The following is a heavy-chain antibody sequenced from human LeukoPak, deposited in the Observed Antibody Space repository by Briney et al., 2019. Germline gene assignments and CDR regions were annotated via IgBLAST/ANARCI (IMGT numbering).Heavy chain of an antibody. CDR3: ARGASRADYDFWSGHKTYYMDV. Sequence: GASVKVSCKASGGTFSSYTISWVRQAPGQGLEWMGGIIPLFGTPDYAQKFQDRLTITADKSTSTAYMELSSLRSEDTAVYYCARGASRADYDFWSGHKTYYMDVWGKGTTVTVSS. J-gene: IGHJ6*03. CDR2: IIPLFGTP. D-gene: IGHD3-3*01. V-gene: IGHV1-69*06. CDR1: GGTFSSYT.